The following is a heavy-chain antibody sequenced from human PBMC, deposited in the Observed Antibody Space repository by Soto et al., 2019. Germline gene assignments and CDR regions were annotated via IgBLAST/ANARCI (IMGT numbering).Heavy chain of an antibody. Sequence: QVQLVQSGAEVKKPGASVKVSCKASGYTFTSYGISWVRQAPGQGLEWMGWISAYNGNTNYAQKRQGRVTMTTDTSTSTAYMELRSLRSDDTAVYYCARVGYSSGWYGHYYYYYMDVWGKGTTVTVSS. J-gene: IGHJ6*03. CDR2: ISAYNGNT. CDR3: ARVGYSSGWYGHYYYYYMDV. V-gene: IGHV1-18*01. D-gene: IGHD6-19*01. CDR1: GYTFTSYG.